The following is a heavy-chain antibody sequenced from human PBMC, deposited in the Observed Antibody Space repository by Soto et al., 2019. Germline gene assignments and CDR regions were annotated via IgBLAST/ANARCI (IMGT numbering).Heavy chain of an antibody. CDR2: ISSSSSYI. J-gene: IGHJ6*02. D-gene: IGHD3-9*01. V-gene: IGHV3-21*01. CDR3: ARDLSSYDILTGYYKYGMDV. CDR1: GFTFSSYS. Sequence: EVQLVESGGGLVKPGGSLRLSCAASGFTFSSYSMNWVRQAPGKGLEWVSSISSSSSYIYYADSVKGRFTISRDNAKNSLYLQMNSRRAEDTAVYYCARDLSSYDILTGYYKYGMDVWGQGTTVTVSS.